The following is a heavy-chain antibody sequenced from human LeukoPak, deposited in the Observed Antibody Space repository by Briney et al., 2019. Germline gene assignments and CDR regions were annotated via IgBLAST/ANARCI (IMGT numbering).Heavy chain of an antibody. CDR1: GFTIDAYA. D-gene: IGHD2/OR15-2a*01. CDR3: ATLAFYHGLDV. J-gene: IGHJ6*02. Sequence: QAGGSLRLSCAASGFTIDAYAMHWVRQPPGKGLEWVSLINADGGRTYYADSVKGRFTISRDNSKNSLYLQMNSLRTEDTALYYCATLAFYHGLDVWGQGTTVTVSS. CDR2: INADGGRT. V-gene: IGHV3-43*02.